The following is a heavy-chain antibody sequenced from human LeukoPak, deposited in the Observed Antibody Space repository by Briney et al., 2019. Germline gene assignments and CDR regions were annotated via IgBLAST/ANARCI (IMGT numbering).Heavy chain of an antibody. D-gene: IGHD3-10*01. V-gene: IGHV4-39*07. CDR2: IYYSGNT. J-gene: IGHJ6*03. CDR3: ARTRSLYYYYMDV. CDR1: GVSISSSNSY. Sequence: SETLSLTCTVSGVSISSSNSYWGWIRQPPGKGLEWIGSIYYSGNTYYNASLKSQVSISIDTSKNQFSLKLSSVTAADTAAYYCARTRSLYYYYMDVWGKGTTVTVSS.